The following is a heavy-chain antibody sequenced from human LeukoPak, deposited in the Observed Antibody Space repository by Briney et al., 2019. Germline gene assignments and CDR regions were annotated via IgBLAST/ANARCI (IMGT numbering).Heavy chain of an antibody. CDR1: GFPFSSYW. CDR3: ALAAY. D-gene: IGHD3-16*01. CDR2: IKQDGSKK. Sequence: GGSLRLSCVASGFPFSSYWMTWVRQAPGKGLEWVANIKQDGSKKSYVDSVKGRFTISRDNAKNSLYLQMNSLRAEDTAVYYCALAAYWGQGTLVTVSS. V-gene: IGHV3-7*01. J-gene: IGHJ4*02.